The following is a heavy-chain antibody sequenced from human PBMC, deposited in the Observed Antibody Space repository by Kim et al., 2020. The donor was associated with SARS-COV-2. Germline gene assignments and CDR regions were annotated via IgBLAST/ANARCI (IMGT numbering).Heavy chain of an antibody. Sequence: GGSLRLSCAASGFTFSSYAMHWVRQAPGKGLEWVAFISYDGGNKYYADSVKGRFTISRDNSKNTLYLQMNSLRAEDTAVYYCARRGYTAILYYFDYWGQGTRVTVPS. CDR3: ARRGYTAILYYFDY. V-gene: IGHV3-30*04. CDR1: GFTFSSYA. J-gene: IGHJ4*02. D-gene: IGHD5-18*01. CDR2: ISYDGGNK.